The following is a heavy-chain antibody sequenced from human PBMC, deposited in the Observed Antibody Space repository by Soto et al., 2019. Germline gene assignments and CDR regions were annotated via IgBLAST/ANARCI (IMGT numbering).Heavy chain of an antibody. V-gene: IGHV3-23*01. CDR3: AKDRQPDKSWAYEY. CDR2: IYSGGTA. Sequence: EVKFLESGGGLVQPGGSLRLSCKTSGFIFSEYTMSLVRQAPGKGMEWVSAIYSGGTAFYADSVRGLFTISRDNSATTVDLQMNSLRVEDSAIYYCAKDRQPDKSWAYEYWGLGTLVTVSS. J-gene: IGHJ4*02. CDR1: GFIFSEYT. D-gene: IGHD2-2*01.